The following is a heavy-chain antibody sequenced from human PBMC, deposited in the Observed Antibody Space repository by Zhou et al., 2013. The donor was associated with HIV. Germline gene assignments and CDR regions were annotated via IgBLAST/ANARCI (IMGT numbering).Heavy chain of an antibody. CDR2: SSTYNSRA. D-gene: IGHD2-21*02. CDR1: GYTFTSYG. CDR3: ARWAVAVTAHNYGMDV. V-gene: IGHV1-18*01. J-gene: IGHJ6*02. Sequence: QVQLVQSGAEVKKPGASVKVSCQASGYTFTSYGISWVRQAPGQGLEWMGWSSTYNSRANYAQKLQGRVTMTTDKSTSTAYMELRSLRSDDTAVYYCARWAVAVTAHNYGMDVWGQGTTVTVSS.